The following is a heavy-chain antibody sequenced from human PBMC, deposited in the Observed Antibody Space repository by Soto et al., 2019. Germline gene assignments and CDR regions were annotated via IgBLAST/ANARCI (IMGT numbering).Heavy chain of an antibody. V-gene: IGHV1-2*02. J-gene: IGHJ4*02. D-gene: IGHD5-18*01. CDR1: GYTFTGYY. CDR3: ARGPRKKLWLGYFDY. Sequence: ASVKVSCKASGYTFTGYYIHWARQVPGQGLEWMGWINPNNADTTSAQNFQGRVTMTTDTSISTAYMELRLRYDDTAVYYCARGPRKKLWLGYFDYWGQGTLVTVSS. CDR2: INPNNADT.